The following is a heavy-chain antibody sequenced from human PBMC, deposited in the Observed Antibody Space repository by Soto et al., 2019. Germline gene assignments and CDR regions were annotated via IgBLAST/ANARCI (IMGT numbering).Heavy chain of an antibody. CDR2: ITNNSDYK. Sequence: EVQLLESGGGLVQPVGSLRLSCAASGFTFSNYGVNWVRQAPGKGLECVSAITNNSDYKYYADSVKGRFIVSRDNSKSTLFLEMNSLRAEDTAVYYCAKGYSTGLHSSLNSWGQGTLVIVSS. D-gene: IGHD2-8*02. CDR1: GFTFSNYG. CDR3: AKGYSTGLHSSLNS. V-gene: IGHV3-23*01. J-gene: IGHJ4*02.